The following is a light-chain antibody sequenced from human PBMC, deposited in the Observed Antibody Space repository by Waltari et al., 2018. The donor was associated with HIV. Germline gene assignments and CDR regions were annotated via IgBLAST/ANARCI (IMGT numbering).Light chain of an antibody. Sequence: EIVLTQSPGTLSLSPGERATLSCRASQTISGSDLAWYQQKPGQAPRLLMYDASNRATGIPDRFSGSGSGTDFTLTIRRLEPEDFAVYFCQQYGSSPLTFGQGTKVEIK. CDR2: DAS. J-gene: IGKJ1*01. CDR3: QQYGSSPLT. V-gene: IGKV3-20*01. CDR1: QTISGSD.